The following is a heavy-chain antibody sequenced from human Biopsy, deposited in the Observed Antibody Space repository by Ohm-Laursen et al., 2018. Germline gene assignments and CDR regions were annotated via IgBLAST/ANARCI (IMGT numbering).Heavy chain of an antibody. D-gene: IGHD4-23*01. V-gene: IGHV3-11*01. CDR2: ISGGGTI. CDR1: GFSFSDYH. CDR3: ARDTRWSPYSMDV. J-gene: IGHJ6*02. Sequence: LSCAASGFSFSDYHMRWIRQAPGRGLEWVSYISGGGTIYYGDSMKGRVTISRDNAKNSLYPQMHSLRAEDTAVYYCARDTRWSPYSMDVWSQGTTVTVSS.